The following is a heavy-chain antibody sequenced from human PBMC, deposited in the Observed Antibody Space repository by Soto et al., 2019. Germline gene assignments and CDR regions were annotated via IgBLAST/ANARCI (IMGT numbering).Heavy chain of an antibody. CDR1: GDSLSTYY. CDR3: ARHHRSFYDFWRAYFDF. Sequence: QVQLQESGPGLVKPSETLSLTCTVSGDSLSTYYWIWIRQPPGKGLECTGYVTYGGSTDYSPALDTRVTISVDASKSQFSLTRSSVTAADTAMYYCARHHRSFYDFWRAYFDFWGQGTLVTFSS. D-gene: IGHD3-3*01. J-gene: IGHJ4*02. CDR2: VTYGGST. V-gene: IGHV4-59*08.